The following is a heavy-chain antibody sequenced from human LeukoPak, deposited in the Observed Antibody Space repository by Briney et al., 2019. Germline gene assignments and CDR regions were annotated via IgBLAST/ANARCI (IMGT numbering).Heavy chain of an antibody. CDR2: IYYSGSA. D-gene: IGHD6-13*01. J-gene: IGHJ4*02. CDR1: GGSISSGDYF. Sequence: PSETLSLTCTVSGGSISSGDYFWSWIRQPPGKGLEWIGYIYYSGSAYYNPSLKSRVTISVDTSKNQFSLKLSSVTAADTAVYYCARGLRAAAGKAIDYWGQGTLVTVSS. V-gene: IGHV4-30-4*01. CDR3: ARGLRAAAGKAIDY.